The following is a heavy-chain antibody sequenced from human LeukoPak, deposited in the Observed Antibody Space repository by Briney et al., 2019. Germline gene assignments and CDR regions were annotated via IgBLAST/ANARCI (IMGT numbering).Heavy chain of an antibody. V-gene: IGHV3-13*01. J-gene: IGHJ4*02. CDR1: GFTFSSYD. CDR3: ARGGDYHQYDY. D-gene: IGHD3-16*01. CDR2: IGTAGDT. Sequence: GGSLRLSCAASGFTFSSYDMHWVRQATGKGLEWVSAIGTAGDTYYPGSVKGRFTISRENAKNSLYLQMNSLRAGDTAAYYCARGGDYHQYDYWGQGTLVTVSS.